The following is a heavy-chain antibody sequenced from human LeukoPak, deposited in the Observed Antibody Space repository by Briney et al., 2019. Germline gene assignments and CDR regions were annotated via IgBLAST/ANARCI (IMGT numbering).Heavy chain of an antibody. V-gene: IGHV4-39*07. Sequence: PSETLSLTCTVSGGSISSSSYYWGWIRQPPGKGLEWIGSIYYSGSTYYNPSLKSRVTISVDTSKNQFSLKLSSVTAADTAVYYCARGRRVRYRDYYFDYWGQGTLVTVSS. CDR1: GGSISSSSYY. CDR2: IYYSGST. D-gene: IGHD4-17*01. J-gene: IGHJ4*02. CDR3: ARGRRVRYRDYYFDY.